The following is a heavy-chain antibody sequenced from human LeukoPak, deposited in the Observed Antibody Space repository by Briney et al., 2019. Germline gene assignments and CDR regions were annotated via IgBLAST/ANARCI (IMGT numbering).Heavy chain of an antibody. CDR2: ISATRGIT. V-gene: IGHV3-48*01. D-gene: IGHD3-3*01. CDR1: GFTFSSYN. J-gene: IGHJ6*03. Sequence: GGSLRLSCVASGFTFSSYNMNWVRQAPGMGLEWLSYISATRGITYYADSVKGRFTISRDNAKNSLSLQMDSLRAEDTAVYYCVRGSLASGVVVYYYYYLDVWSKGTTVTVSS. CDR3: VRGSLASGVVVYYYYYLDV.